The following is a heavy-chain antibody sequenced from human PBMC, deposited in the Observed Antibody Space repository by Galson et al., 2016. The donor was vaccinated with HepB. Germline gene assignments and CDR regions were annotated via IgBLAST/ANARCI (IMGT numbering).Heavy chain of an antibody. CDR2: LSASGGAT. J-gene: IGHJ6*02. CDR1: GFTFNTYA. CDR3: ARDGGGTGGYYYYAMDV. V-gene: IGHV3-23*01. D-gene: IGHD1-14*01. Sequence: SLRLSCAASGFTFNTYAMSWVRQAPGKGLEWVSTLSASGGATYYSDSVKGRFTISRDNSKNTLYLQMNSLRDEDTAVYYCARDGGGTGGYYYYAMDVWGQGTTVTVSS.